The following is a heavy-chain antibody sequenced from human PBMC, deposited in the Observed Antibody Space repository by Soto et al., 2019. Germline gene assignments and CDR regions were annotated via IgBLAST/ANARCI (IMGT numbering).Heavy chain of an antibody. CDR1: GGSISSSHW. Sequence: QVQLQELGPGLVKPSGTLSLTCTVSGGSISSSHWWNWVRQPPGKGLEWIGEIYHSGSTNYNPSLRSRVSISVDQSKNQFSLNLSFVTAADTAVYYCARADGMDVWGQGTTVTVSS. CDR3: ARADGMDV. CDR2: IYHSGST. V-gene: IGHV4-4*02. J-gene: IGHJ6*02.